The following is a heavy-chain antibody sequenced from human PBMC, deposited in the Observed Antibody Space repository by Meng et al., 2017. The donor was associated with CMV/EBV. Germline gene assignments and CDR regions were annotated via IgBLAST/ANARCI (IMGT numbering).Heavy chain of an antibody. J-gene: IGHJ6*02. CDR3: ARVVRYDFWSGIEYYVYYYGMDV. Sequence: GGSLRLSCAASGFTFSSYWMSWVRQAPGKGLEWVANIKQDGSEKYYVDSVKGRFTISRDNAKNSLYLQMNSLRAEDTAVYYCARVVRYDFWSGIEYYVYYYGMDVWGQGTTVTVSS. CDR2: IKQDGSEK. D-gene: IGHD3-3*01. V-gene: IGHV3-7*01. CDR1: GFTFSSYW.